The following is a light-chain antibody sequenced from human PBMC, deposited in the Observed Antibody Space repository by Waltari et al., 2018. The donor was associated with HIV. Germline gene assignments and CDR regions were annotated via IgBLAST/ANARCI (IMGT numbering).Light chain of an antibody. CDR2: EVS. J-gene: IGLJ3*02. V-gene: IGLV2-14*01. Sequence: QSALAQPASVSGSPGQTITISCTGLASGTYKDVSWDQHRPGQAPKVIIYEVSNRPSGVSPRFSGSKSANTASLTISGLQFEDEADYFCTSYLSSATPEFGGGTRLTVL. CDR1: ASGTYKD. CDR3: TSYLSSATPE.